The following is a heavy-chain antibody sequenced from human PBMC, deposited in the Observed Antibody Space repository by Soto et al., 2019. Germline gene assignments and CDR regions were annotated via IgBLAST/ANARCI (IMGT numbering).Heavy chain of an antibody. V-gene: IGHV4-59*08. CDR1: GGSISSYY. D-gene: IGHD1-20*01. J-gene: IGHJ3*02. CDR3: ARRYGDGFDI. Sequence: QVQLQESGPGLVKPSETLSLTCTVSGGSISSYYWSWIRQPPGKGLEWIGYIYYSGSTNSNPSLKSRVTISVDTPKNQFSLRLSSVTAADTAVYYCARRYGDGFDIWGQGTMVTVSP. CDR2: IYYSGST.